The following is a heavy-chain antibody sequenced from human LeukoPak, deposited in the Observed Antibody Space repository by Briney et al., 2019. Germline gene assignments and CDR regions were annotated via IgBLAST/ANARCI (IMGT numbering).Heavy chain of an antibody. D-gene: IGHD6-6*01. CDR2: IYYSGST. CDR1: GGSISSHY. Sequence: SETLSLTCTVSGGSISSHYWSWIRQPPGKGLEWIGYIYYSGSTNYNPSLKSRVTISVDTSKNQFSLKLSSVTAADTAVYYCAREAQLERFDPWGQGTLVTVSS. J-gene: IGHJ5*02. V-gene: IGHV4-59*11. CDR3: AREAQLERFDP.